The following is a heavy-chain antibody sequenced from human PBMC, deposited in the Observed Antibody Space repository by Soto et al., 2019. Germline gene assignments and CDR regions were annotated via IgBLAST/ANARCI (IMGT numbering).Heavy chain of an antibody. CDR2: SITIFGTA. V-gene: IGHV1-69*01. CDR1: GGTFSSYA. J-gene: IGHJ6*02. Sequence: QVQLVQSGAEVKKPGSSVKVSCKASGGTFSSYAISWVRQAPGQGLEWMGGSITIFGTANYAQKFQGRVTITADESTSTAYMELSSLRSEDTAVYYCASWEGYCSSTSCPIRSYYYYGMDVWGQGTTVTVSS. D-gene: IGHD2-2*01. CDR3: ASWEGYCSSTSCPIRSYYYYGMDV.